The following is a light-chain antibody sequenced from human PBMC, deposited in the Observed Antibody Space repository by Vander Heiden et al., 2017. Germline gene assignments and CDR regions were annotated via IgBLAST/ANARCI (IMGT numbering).Light chain of an antibody. CDR1: QSVLYSSNNKNY. V-gene: IGKV4-1*01. CDR3: QQYYTTPYT. Sequence: DIVMTQSPDFLAVSLGERATIHCKSSQSVLYSSNNKNYLTWYQQKPGQPPKLLIYWASTRESGVPDRFSGSESGTDFTLTISSLQAEDVAVYYCQQYYTTPYTFGQGTKLEIK. CDR2: WAS. J-gene: IGKJ2*01.